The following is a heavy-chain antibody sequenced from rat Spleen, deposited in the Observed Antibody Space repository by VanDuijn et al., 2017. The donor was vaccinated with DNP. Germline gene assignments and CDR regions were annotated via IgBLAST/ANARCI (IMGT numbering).Heavy chain of an antibody. CDR1: GFDFNSYG. CDR3: IRWNSGHFDY. D-gene: IGHD4-3*01. J-gene: IGHJ2*01. Sequence: EVQLVESGGGLVQPKGSLKLSCAASGFDFNSYGMSWVRQAPTKGLEWVAYIGSDGYAPYYGDSVKGRFTISRDNAKSTLYLQMNSLRSEDMATYYCIRWNSGHFDYWGQGVMVTVSS. V-gene: IGHV5-22*01. CDR2: IGSDGYAP.